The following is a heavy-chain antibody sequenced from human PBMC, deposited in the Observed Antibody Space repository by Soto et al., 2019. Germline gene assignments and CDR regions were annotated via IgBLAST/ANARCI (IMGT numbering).Heavy chain of an antibody. J-gene: IGHJ6*03. D-gene: IGHD3-9*01. CDR2: IYYSGST. Sequence: SETLSLTCTVSGGSISSYYWSWIRQPPGKGLEWIGYIYYSGSTNYNPSLKSRVTISVDTSKNQFSLKLSSVTAADTAVYYCARAELGSTIGYYYYYMDVWGKGTTVTVSS. CDR1: GGSISSYY. V-gene: IGHV4-59*01. CDR3: ARAELGSTIGYYYYYMDV.